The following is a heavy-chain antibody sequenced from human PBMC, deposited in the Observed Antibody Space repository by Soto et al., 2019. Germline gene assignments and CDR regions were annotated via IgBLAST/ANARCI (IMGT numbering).Heavy chain of an antibody. CDR2: ITSTSNYI. CDR1: GFAFSPYS. J-gene: IGHJ6*02. Sequence: EVQLVESGGGLVKPGGSLRLSCAASGFAFSPYSMNWVRQAPGKGLEWVSSITSTSNYIYYADSVKGRFTISRDNAQKSGVSAMNRPRAGDTAGYYRAGGGAFGDYNHYDGLDVWGQGTTVTVSS. CDR3: AGGGAFGDYNHYDGLDV. D-gene: IGHD4-17*01. V-gene: IGHV3-21*01.